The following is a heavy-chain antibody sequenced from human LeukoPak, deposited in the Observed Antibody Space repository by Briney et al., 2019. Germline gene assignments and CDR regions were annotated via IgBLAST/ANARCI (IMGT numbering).Heavy chain of an antibody. CDR1: GGSISSGGYY. Sequence: PSQTLSLTCTVSGGSISSGGYYWTWIRQHPGKGLEWIGYIYYSGSTYYNPSLKSRVTISVDTSKNQFSLKLSSVTAADTAVYYCARLLFTMVRGLNIDYWGQGTLVTVSS. V-gene: IGHV4-31*03. CDR2: IYYSGST. D-gene: IGHD3-10*01. CDR3: ARLLFTMVRGLNIDY. J-gene: IGHJ4*02.